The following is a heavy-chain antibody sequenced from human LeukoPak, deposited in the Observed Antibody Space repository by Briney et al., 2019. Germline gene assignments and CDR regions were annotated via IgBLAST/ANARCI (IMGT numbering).Heavy chain of an antibody. CDR2: ISSSSSYI. CDR3: ARQYYDILTGYYKPGDYFDY. Sequence: GGSLRLSCAASGFTFSSYSMNWVRQAPGKGLEWVSSISSSSSYIYYADSVKGRFTISRDNAKNSLHLQMNSLRAEDTAVYYCARQYYDILTGYYKPGDYFDYWGQGTLVTVSS. V-gene: IGHV3-21*01. D-gene: IGHD3-9*01. CDR1: GFTFSSYS. J-gene: IGHJ4*02.